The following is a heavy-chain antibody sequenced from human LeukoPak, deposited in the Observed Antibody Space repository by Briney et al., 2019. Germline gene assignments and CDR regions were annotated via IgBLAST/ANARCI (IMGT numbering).Heavy chain of an antibody. D-gene: IGHD3-9*01. CDR1: GFSFSSYT. CDR2: ISYDGSNK. CDR3: AKPYSGTILTGWFDP. J-gene: IGHJ5*02. Sequence: GGSLRLSCAASGFSFSSYTMHWVRQAPGKGLEWVAVISYDGSNKYYADSVKGRFTISRDNSKNTLYLQMNSLRAEDTALYYCAKPYSGTILTGWFDPWGQGTLVTVSS. V-gene: IGHV3-30-3*02.